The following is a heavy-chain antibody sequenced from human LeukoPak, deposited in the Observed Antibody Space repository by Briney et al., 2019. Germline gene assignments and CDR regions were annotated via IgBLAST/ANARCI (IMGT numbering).Heavy chain of an antibody. Sequence: ASVKVSCKVSGYSLSELSMHWVRQAPGKGLEWMGGFDPEDGETFYAQNFQGRVTMTLDTSTDTAYMELSSLRSEDTAVYYCARVVTPKYCSSTSCYWKGWFDPWGQGTLVTVSS. CDR1: GYSLSELS. J-gene: IGHJ5*02. CDR3: ARVVTPKYCSSTSCYWKGWFDP. D-gene: IGHD2-2*01. V-gene: IGHV1-24*01. CDR2: FDPEDGET.